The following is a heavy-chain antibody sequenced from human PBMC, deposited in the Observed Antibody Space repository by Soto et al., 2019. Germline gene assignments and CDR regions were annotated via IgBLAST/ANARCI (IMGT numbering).Heavy chain of an antibody. CDR3: AGAYSYNYAFDY. V-gene: IGHV3-53*01. CDR2: IFSAGMT. J-gene: IGHJ4*02. Sequence: PGGSLRLSCAPSGFTVKGNYVGWARQASGRGMGWVSIIFSAGMTYYTDSVKGRFTISKDISKNTLSLQMNSLRADDTAVYFCAGAYSYNYAFDYWGRGTPVTVSS. D-gene: IGHD1-1*01. CDR1: GFTVKGNY.